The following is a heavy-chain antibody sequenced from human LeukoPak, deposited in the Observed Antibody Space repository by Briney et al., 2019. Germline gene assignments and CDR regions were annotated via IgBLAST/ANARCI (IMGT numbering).Heavy chain of an antibody. CDR1: GFTVSSNY. J-gene: IGHJ6*03. D-gene: IGHD3-16*01. CDR3: ARDHVGGKYYYMDV. Sequence: PGGSLRLSCAASGFTVSSNYMSWVRQAPGKGLECVANIKQDGSEKSYVDSVKGRFTISRDNAKNSVYLQMNNLRVEDTAVYYCARDHVGGKYYYMDVWGKGTTVTVSS. CDR2: IKQDGSEK. V-gene: IGHV3-7*01.